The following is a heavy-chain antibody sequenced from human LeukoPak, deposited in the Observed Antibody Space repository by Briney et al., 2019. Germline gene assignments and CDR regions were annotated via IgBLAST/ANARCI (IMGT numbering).Heavy chain of an antibody. V-gene: IGHV1-18*01. D-gene: IGHD6-13*01. CDR2: ISAYNGNT. CDR3: ARASINPIPLAAAVDY. CDR1: GYTFTSYG. Sequence: GASVKVSCKASGYTFTSYGISWVRQAPGQGLEWMGWISAYNGNTNYAQKLQGRVTMTTDTSTSTAYMELRSLRSDDTAVYYCARASINPIPLAAAVDYWGQGTLVTVSS. J-gene: IGHJ4*02.